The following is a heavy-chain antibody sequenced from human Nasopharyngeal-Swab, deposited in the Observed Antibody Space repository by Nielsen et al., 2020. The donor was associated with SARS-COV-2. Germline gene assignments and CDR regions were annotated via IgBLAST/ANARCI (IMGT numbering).Heavy chain of an antibody. J-gene: IGHJ4*02. CDR2: ISEDGSIT. CDR1: GFTFSSHW. Sequence: GGSLRLSCAASGFTFSSHWMHWVRQAPGKGLVWVSRISEDGSITTYADSVKGRITISRDNAKNTLFLQMHSLRADDTAIYYCASQLGHPDSWGQGTLVTVSS. V-gene: IGHV3-74*01. CDR3: ASQLGHPDS. D-gene: IGHD2-2*01.